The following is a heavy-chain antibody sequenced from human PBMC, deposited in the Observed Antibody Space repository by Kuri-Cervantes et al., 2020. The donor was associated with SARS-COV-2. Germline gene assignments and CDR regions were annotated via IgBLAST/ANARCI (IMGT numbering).Heavy chain of an antibody. CDR3: ARGGMALGYYYYGMGV. D-gene: IGHD6-13*01. CDR2: IYDSGST. CDR1: GGSFSGYY. V-gene: IGHV4-59*01. J-gene: IGHJ6*02. Sequence: GSLRLSCAVYGGSFSGYYWSWIRQPPGKGLEWIGNIYDSGSTNYNPSLKSRVTISLDTSKNQFSLKLSSVTAADTAVYYCARGGMALGYYYYGMGVWGQGTTVTVSS.